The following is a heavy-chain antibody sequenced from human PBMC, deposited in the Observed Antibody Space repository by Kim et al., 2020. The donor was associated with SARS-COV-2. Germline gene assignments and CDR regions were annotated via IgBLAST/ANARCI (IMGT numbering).Heavy chain of an antibody. Sequence: ASVKVSCKASGYTFTSYYMHWVRQAPGQGLEWMGIINPSGGSTSYAQKFQGRVTMTRDTSTSTVYMELSSLRSEDTAVYYCARSMVRGLTEADYYYYYMDVWGKGTTVTVSS. V-gene: IGHV1-46*01. CDR3: ARSMVRGLTEADYYYYYMDV. D-gene: IGHD3-10*01. J-gene: IGHJ6*03. CDR2: INPSGGST. CDR1: GYTFTSYY.